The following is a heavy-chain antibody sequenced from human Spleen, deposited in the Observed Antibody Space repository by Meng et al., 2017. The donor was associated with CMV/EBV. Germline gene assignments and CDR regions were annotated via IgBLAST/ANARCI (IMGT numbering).Heavy chain of an antibody. J-gene: IGHJ1*01. CDR1: GGSFSGYF. Sequence: SETLSLTCDVSGGSFSGYFWSWIRQSPEKGLEWIGEINHSGTTNYNPSLESRVTLSVDTSKSQFSLKLASVTAADTAVYYCARGRGSGYPQGGYFQYWGQGTLVTVSS. D-gene: IGHD3-3*01. V-gene: IGHV4-34*01. CDR2: INHSGTT. CDR3: ARGRGSGYPQGGYFQY.